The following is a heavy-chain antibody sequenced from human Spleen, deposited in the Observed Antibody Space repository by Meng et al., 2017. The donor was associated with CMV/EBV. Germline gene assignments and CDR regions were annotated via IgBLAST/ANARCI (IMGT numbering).Heavy chain of an antibody. CDR1: GFTLASAW. CDR3: MTGGWFDP. Sequence: LFCAAFGFTLASAWMDWVRRAPGTGLEWVGGIRSIADGGEAGYTTPVKGRFIISRDDSIKTLYLQMNSLKIENTGVYYCMTGGWFDPWGQGTLVTVSS. J-gene: IGHJ5*02. V-gene: IGHV3-15*01. CDR2: IRSIADGGEA.